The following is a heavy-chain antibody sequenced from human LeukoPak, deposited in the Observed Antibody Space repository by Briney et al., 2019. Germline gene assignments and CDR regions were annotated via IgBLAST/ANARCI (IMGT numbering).Heavy chain of an antibody. CDR1: GGTFSSYA. CDR2: IIPIFGTA. CDR3: ARDPVVAENYYYYGMDV. Sequence: GASVKVSCKASGGTFSSYAISWVRQAPGQGLEWMGGIIPIFGTANYAQKFQGRVTITADESTSTAYMELSSLRSEDTAVYYCARDPVVAENYYYYGMDVWGQGTTVTVSS. D-gene: IGHD2-15*01. J-gene: IGHJ6*02. V-gene: IGHV1-69*13.